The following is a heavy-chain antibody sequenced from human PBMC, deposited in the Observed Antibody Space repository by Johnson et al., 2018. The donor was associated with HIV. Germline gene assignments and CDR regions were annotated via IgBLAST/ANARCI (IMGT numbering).Heavy chain of an antibody. D-gene: IGHD1-20*01. Sequence: QVQLVESGGGVVQPGRSLRLSCAASEFTFSSYGMHWVRQAPGKGLEWVAVTSYDGSNKYYADSVKGRFNISRDNSKNTLYLQMNSLRAEDTAVYYGAKGGYNWKFDGFDIWGQGTMVTVSS. V-gene: IGHV3-30*18. CDR1: EFTFSSYG. CDR3: AKGGYNWKFDGFDI. J-gene: IGHJ3*02. CDR2: TSYDGSNK.